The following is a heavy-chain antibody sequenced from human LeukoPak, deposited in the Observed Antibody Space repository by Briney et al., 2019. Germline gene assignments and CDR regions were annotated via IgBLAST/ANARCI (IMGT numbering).Heavy chain of an antibody. V-gene: IGHV3-48*04. D-gene: IGHD4-17*01. J-gene: IGHJ3*02. Sequence: PGGSLRLSCVASGFTFSDYSMNWVRQAPGRGLEWVSFITGGSSTVFYADSVKGRFTFSRDDAKNSLYLQMNSLRAEDTAVYYCARQLTTLISNDAFDIWGEGTKVTVSS. CDR3: ARQLTTLISNDAFDI. CDR1: GFTFSDYS. CDR2: ITGGSSTV.